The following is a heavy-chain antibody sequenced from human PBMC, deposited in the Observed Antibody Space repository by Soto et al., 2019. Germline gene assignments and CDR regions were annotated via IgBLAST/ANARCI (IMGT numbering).Heavy chain of an antibody. Sequence: GASVKVSCKASGYTFTSYGISWVRQAPGQGLEWMGWISAYNGNTNYAQKLQGRVTMTTDTSTSTAYMELRSLRSDDTAVYYCARDFGYGDYAPEFDYWGKGTLVTVYS. D-gene: IGHD4-17*01. CDR3: ARDFGYGDYAPEFDY. CDR2: ISAYNGNT. CDR1: GYTFTSYG. J-gene: IGHJ4*02. V-gene: IGHV1-18*01.